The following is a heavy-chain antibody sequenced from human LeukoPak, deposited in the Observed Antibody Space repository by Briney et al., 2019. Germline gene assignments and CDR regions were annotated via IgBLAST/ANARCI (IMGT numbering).Heavy chain of an antibody. D-gene: IGHD5-24*01. CDR3: ARGDGYNFFDY. J-gene: IGHJ4*02. CDR1: GFTFSNHG. Sequence: SGGSLRLSCAASGFTFSNHGMHWVRQAPGKELEWVGVISFDARNENYAASVRGRFTISRDNSENTLYLQMKSLRAEDTAVYYCARGDGYNFFDYWGQGTLVTVSS. CDR2: ISFDARNE. V-gene: IGHV3-30*03.